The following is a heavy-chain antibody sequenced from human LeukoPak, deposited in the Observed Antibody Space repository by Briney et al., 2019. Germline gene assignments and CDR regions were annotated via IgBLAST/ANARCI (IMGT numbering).Heavy chain of an antibody. CDR3: ARAPGGYSYGFG. Sequence: SVKVSCKASGGTFSSYAISWVRQAPGQGLEWMGGIIPIFGTANYAQKFQGRVTITADESTSTAYMELSSLRSEDTAVCYCARAPGGYSYGFGWGQGTLVTVSS. CDR1: GGTFSSYA. CDR2: IIPIFGTA. J-gene: IGHJ4*02. D-gene: IGHD5-18*01. V-gene: IGHV1-69*13.